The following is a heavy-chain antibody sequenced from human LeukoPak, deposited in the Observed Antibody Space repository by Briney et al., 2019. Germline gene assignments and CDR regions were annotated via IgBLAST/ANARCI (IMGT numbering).Heavy chain of an antibody. CDR2: IRYDGSNK. J-gene: IGHJ4*02. V-gene: IGHV3-30*02. D-gene: IGHD2-21*01. Sequence: TGGSLRLSCAASGFTFSSYGMHWVRQAPGKGLEWVAFIRYDGSNKYYPDSVKGRFTIYRDNSKNTLYLQMNSLRAEDTAVYYCAKGDPDYWGQGTLVTVSS. CDR1: GFTFSSYG. CDR3: AKGDPDY.